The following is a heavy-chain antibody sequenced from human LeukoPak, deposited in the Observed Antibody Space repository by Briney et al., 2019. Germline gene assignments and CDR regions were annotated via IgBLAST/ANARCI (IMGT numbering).Heavy chain of an antibody. CDR3: ARGEESGLLWGYYYYYGMDV. J-gene: IGHJ6*02. CDR1: GGSFSGYY. V-gene: IGHV4-34*01. D-gene: IGHD2-2*01. CDR2: INHSEST. Sequence: SETLSLTCAVYGGSFSGYYWSWIRQPPGKGLEWIGEINHSESTNYNPSLKSRVTISVDTSKNQFSLKLSSVTAANTAVYYCARGEESGLLWGYYYYYGMDVWGQGTTVTVSS.